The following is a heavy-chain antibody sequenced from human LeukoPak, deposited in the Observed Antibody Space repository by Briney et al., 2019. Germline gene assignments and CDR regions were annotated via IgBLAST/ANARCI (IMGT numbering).Heavy chain of an antibody. CDR1: GYTFTGYY. J-gene: IGHJ4*02. D-gene: IGHD4-17*01. CDR3: ARSNGDSFDY. V-gene: IGHV1-2*02. CDR2: INPNSGGT. Sequence: GASVKVSCKASGYTFTGYYMHWVRQAPGQGLEWMGWINPNSGGTNYAQKFQGRVTMTRDTSISTAYLELNRLRSDDTATYYCARSNGDSFDYWGQGTLATVSS.